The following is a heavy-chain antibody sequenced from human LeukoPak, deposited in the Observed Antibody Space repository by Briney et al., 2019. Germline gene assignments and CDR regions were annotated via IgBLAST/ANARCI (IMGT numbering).Heavy chain of an antibody. CDR2: INHSGST. D-gene: IGHD3-3*01. CDR3: ANLEVPFDY. V-gene: IGHV4-39*07. CDR1: GGSISSSSYY. J-gene: IGHJ4*02. Sequence: SETLSLTCTVSGGSISSSSYYWGWIRQPPGKGLEWIGEINHSGSTNYNPSLKSRVTISVDTSKNQFSLKLSSVTAADTAVYYCANLEVPFDYWGQGTLVTVSS.